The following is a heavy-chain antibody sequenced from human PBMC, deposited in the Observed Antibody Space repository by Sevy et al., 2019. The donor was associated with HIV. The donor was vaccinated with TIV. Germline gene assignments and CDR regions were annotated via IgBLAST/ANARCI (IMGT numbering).Heavy chain of an antibody. D-gene: IGHD3-16*01. CDR3: AKGQGYDYIWGNERSEYYFDY. CDR2: ISHDGSYQ. V-gene: IGHV3-30*18. J-gene: IGHJ4*02. CDR1: RFTFSTYD. Sequence: GGSLRLSCAASRFTFSTYDIHWVRQAPGKGLEWVAVISHDGSYQYYTDSVKGRFTISRDDSKNKAYLQMNSLGADDSGVYYCAKGQGYDYIWGNERSEYYFDYWGQGPWSPSPQ.